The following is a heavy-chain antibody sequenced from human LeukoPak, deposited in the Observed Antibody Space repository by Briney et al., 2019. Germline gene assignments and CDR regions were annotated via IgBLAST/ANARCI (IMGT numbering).Heavy chain of an antibody. Sequence: SETLSLTCTVSGGSISSSSYYWGWIRQPPGKGLEWIGSIYYSRSTYYNPSLKSRVTISVDTSKNQFSLKLSSVTAADTAVYYCARFMIVVPAAPRGWFDPWGQGTLVTVSS. CDR1: GGSISSSSYY. V-gene: IGHV4-39*01. CDR2: IYYSRST. CDR3: ARFMIVVPAAPRGWFDP. D-gene: IGHD2-2*01. J-gene: IGHJ5*02.